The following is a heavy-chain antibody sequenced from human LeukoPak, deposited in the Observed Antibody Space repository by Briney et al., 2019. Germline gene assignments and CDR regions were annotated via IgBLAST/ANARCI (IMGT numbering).Heavy chain of an antibody. CDR3: ARGLGYCSGGSCYASWFDP. D-gene: IGHD2-15*01. CDR1: GGSISSGGYY. CDR2: IYYSGST. J-gene: IGHJ5*02. Sequence: SETLSLTCTVSGGSISSGGYYWSWIRQHPGKGLEWIGYIYYSGSTYYNPSLKSRVTISVDTSKNQFSLKLSSVAAADTAVYYCARGLGYCSGGSCYASWFDPWGQGTLVTVSS. V-gene: IGHV4-31*03.